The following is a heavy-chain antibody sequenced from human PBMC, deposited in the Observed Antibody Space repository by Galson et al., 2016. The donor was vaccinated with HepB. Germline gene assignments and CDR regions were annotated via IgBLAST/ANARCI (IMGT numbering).Heavy chain of an antibody. D-gene: IGHD3-22*01. CDR3: GKLGGDYYHWYFDL. V-gene: IGHV3-23*01. CDR1: GFTFHSYA. CDR2: ISGSGVST. Sequence: SLRLSCAASGFTFHSYAMSWVRQTPGKGLEWVSLISGSGVSTYYADSVKGRFTISRHNFKSTLYLQMNRLRPEDTAVYCCGKLGGDYYHWYFDLWGRGTLVTVSS. J-gene: IGHJ2*01.